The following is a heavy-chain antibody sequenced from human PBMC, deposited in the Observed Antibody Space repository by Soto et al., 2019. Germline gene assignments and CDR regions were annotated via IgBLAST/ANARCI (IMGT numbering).Heavy chain of an antibody. CDR3: ARGMNPLF. CDR2: ISIISSDR. CDR1: GFTLRDYT. Sequence: SRSCAASGFTLRDYTMNWRRQAPVMGLECVSSISIISSDRYYADSVMGRFTISRDNAKNALYLQMDSLRADHTAVYFCARGMNPLFGGQGTLVTGSS. V-gene: IGHV3-21*06. J-gene: IGHJ4*01.